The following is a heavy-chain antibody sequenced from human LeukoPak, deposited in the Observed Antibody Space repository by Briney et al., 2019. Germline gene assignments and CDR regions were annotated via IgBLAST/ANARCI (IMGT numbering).Heavy chain of an antibody. CDR2: ISAYNGNT. Sequence: PGGSLRLSCAASGFNFSSQWMSWVRQAPGQGLEWMGWISAYNGNTNYAQKLQGRVTMTTDTSTSTAYMELRSLRSDDTAVYYCARSTKGRYYDSSGYYPLGGYWGQGTLVTVSS. D-gene: IGHD3-22*01. V-gene: IGHV1-18*01. CDR3: ARSTKGRYYDSSGYYPLGGY. J-gene: IGHJ4*02. CDR1: GFNFSSQW.